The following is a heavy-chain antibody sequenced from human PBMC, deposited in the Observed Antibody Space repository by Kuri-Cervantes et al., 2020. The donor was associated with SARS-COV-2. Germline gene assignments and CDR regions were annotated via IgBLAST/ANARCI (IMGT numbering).Heavy chain of an antibody. CDR3: ARQGSSGWYLGY. V-gene: IGHV4-59*08. CDR1: GGSISSYY. J-gene: IGHJ4*02. D-gene: IGHD6-19*01. Sequence: SETLSLTCSVSGGSISSYYWSWIRQPPGKGLEWIGYIYYSGSTNYNPSPKSRVTISVDTSKNQFSLKLSSVTAADTAVYYCARQGSSGWYLGYWGQGTLVTVSS. CDR2: IYYSGST.